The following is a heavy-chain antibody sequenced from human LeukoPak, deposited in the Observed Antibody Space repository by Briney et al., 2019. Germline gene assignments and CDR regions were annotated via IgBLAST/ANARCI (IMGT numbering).Heavy chain of an antibody. CDR2: INPNSGGT. CDR3: AREIYYYDSSGYITT. Sequence: GASVKVSCKASGYTFTGYYMHWVRQAPGQGLEWMGRINPNSGGTNYAQKFQGRVTMTRDTSISTAYMELSRLRSDDTAVYYCAREIYYYDSSGYITTWGQGTLVTVSS. V-gene: IGHV1-2*06. D-gene: IGHD3-22*01. J-gene: IGHJ5*02. CDR1: GYTFTGYY.